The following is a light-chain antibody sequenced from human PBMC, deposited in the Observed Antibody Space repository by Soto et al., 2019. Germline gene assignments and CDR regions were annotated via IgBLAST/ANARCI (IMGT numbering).Light chain of an antibody. Sequence: DNRTTQSPSTLSGTVGDRVTIPCRASQTISSWLAWYQQKPGKAPKLLIYKASTLKSGVPSRFSGSGSGTEFTLTISSLQPDDFATYYCQHYTSYPWTFAQGAKVDI. CDR2: KAS. CDR1: QTISSW. J-gene: IGKJ1*01. V-gene: IGKV1-5*03. CDR3: QHYTSYPWT.